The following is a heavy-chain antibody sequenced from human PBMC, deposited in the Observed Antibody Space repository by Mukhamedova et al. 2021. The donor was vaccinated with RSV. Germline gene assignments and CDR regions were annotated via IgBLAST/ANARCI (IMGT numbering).Heavy chain of an antibody. V-gene: IGHV3-11*01. D-gene: IGHD2-15*01. Sequence: GSTIYYADSVKGRFTISRDNAKNSLYLQMNSLRAEDTAVYYCARGAGGYCSGGSCDYYYYGMDVWGQGTTVTVSS. CDR3: ARGAGGYCSGGSCDYYYYGMDV. J-gene: IGHJ6*02. CDR2: GSTI.